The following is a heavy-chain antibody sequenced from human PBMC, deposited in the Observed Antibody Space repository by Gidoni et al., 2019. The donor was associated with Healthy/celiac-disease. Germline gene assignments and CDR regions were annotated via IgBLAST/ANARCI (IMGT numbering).Heavy chain of an antibody. D-gene: IGHD1-26*01. J-gene: IGHJ4*02. CDR2: ISSSSSYI. Sequence: EVQLVESGGGLVKPGGSLRRSCAPSGFTFSSYSMNWVRQAPGKGLQWVSSISSSSSYIYYADSVKGRFTISIDNAKNSLYRQMNSLRAEDTAVYYCARSKWELNYWGQGTLVTVSS. CDR3: ARSKWELNY. V-gene: IGHV3-21*06. CDR1: GFTFSSYS.